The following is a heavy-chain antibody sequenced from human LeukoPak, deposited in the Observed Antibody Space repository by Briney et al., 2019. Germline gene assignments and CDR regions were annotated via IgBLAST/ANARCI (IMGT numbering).Heavy chain of an antibody. Sequence: GASVKVSCKASGYTFTGYYMHWVRQAPGQGLEWMGWINPNSGGTSSAQKFQGRVTMTRDTSISTAYMELSRLRSDDTAMYYCARGVDSGYPYFDHWGQGTPVTVSS. CDR2: INPNSGGT. CDR3: ARGVDSGYPYFDH. CDR1: GYTFTGYY. D-gene: IGHD5-12*01. J-gene: IGHJ4*02. V-gene: IGHV1-2*02.